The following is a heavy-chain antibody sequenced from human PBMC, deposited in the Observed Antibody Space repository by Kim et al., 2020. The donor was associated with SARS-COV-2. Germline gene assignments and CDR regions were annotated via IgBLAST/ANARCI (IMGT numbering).Heavy chain of an antibody. J-gene: IGHJ5*02. V-gene: IGHV3-23*01. Sequence: NTEKDRFTISRDNSKNTLYLQIDSLRAEDKAVYYWAKDQVVSTRWFDPWGQGTLVTVSS. D-gene: IGHD5-12*01. CDR3: AKDQVVSTRWFDP.